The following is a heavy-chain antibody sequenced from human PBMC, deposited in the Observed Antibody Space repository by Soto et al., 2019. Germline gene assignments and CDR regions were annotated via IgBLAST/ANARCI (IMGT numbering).Heavy chain of an antibody. CDR3: ARDRQWGADDYC. CDR2: IKEDGSQK. Sequence: EVQLVESGGDLVQPGGSLRLSCAASGFTFSSYWMTWVRQAPRKGLEWVANIKEDGSQKYYVGSVEGRFTISRDNAKNSLYLQMNSLRAEYSAVYYCARDRQWGADDYCWGQGTLVTVSS. D-gene: IGHD1-26*01. V-gene: IGHV3-7*01. J-gene: IGHJ4*02. CDR1: GFTFSSYW.